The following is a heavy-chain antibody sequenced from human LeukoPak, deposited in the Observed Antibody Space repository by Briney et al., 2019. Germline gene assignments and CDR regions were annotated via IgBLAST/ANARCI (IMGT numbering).Heavy chain of an antibody. CDR1: GYTFTSYY. Sequence: ASVKVSCKASGYTFTSYYMHWVRQAPGQGLEWMGIINPSGGSTSYAQKFQGRVTMTRNTSISTAYMELSSLRSEDTAVYYCARGHGGSYSRCPLIPWGQGTLVTVSS. V-gene: IGHV1-46*01. J-gene: IGHJ5*02. D-gene: IGHD1-26*01. CDR3: ARGHGGSYSRCPLIP. CDR2: INPSGGST.